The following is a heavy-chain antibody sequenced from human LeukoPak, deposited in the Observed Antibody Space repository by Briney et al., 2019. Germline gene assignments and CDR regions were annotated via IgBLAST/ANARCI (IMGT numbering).Heavy chain of an antibody. CDR1: GVSISNYY. CDR3: ARGSPRPASSNDY. V-gene: IGHV4-4*07. CDR2: IYTSGST. D-gene: IGHD6-6*01. J-gene: IGHJ4*02. Sequence: SETLSLTCTVSGVSISNYYWSWIRQPAGKGLEWIGRIYTSGSTKYNPSLKSRVTISVDKSKNQFSLKLSSVTAAGTAAYYCARGSPRPASSNDYWGQGTLVTVSS.